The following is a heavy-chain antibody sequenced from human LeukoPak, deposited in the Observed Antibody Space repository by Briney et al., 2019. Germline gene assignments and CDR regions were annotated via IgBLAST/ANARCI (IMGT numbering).Heavy chain of an antibody. J-gene: IGHJ3*02. CDR2: ISYDGNSK. D-gene: IGHD3-22*01. CDR3: AKDVRAMIVVGDAFDI. V-gene: IGHV3-30*18. Sequence: GGSLRLSCAASGFTLSTYGMHWVRQAPGKGLEWVAMISYDGNSKQYADLVKGRFTISRDNSKNTLYLQMNSLRTEDTAVYHCAKDVRAMIVVGDAFDIWGQGTMVTVSS. CDR1: GFTLSTYG.